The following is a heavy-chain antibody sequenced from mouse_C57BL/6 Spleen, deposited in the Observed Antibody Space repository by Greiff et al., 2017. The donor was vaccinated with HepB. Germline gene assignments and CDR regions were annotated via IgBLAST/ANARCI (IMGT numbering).Heavy chain of an antibody. CDR1: GYAFSSYW. CDR2: IYPGDGDT. CDR3: ARRGITTVVAPFDY. Sequence: VQLQQSGAELVKPGASVKISCKASGYAFSSYWMNGVKQRPGKGLEWIGQIYPGDGDTNYNGKFKGKATLTADKSSSTAYMQLSSLTSEDSAVYFCARRGITTVVAPFDYWGEGTTLTVSS. D-gene: IGHD1-1*01. J-gene: IGHJ2*01. V-gene: IGHV1-80*01.